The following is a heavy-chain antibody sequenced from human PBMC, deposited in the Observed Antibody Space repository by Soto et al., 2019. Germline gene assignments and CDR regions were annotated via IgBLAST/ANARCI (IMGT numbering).Heavy chain of an antibody. CDR1: GFTFSSYA. Sequence: GGSLRLSCAASGFTFSSYAMSWVRQAPGKGLEWVSAISGSGGSTYYADSVKGRFTISRDNSKNTLYLQMNSLRAEDTAVYYCAKSLSYNWNDANWFDPWGQGTLVTVSS. J-gene: IGHJ5*02. V-gene: IGHV3-23*01. CDR2: ISGSGGST. D-gene: IGHD1-1*01. CDR3: AKSLSYNWNDANWFDP.